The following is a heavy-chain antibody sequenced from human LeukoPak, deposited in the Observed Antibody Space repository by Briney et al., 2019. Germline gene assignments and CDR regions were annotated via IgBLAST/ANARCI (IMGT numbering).Heavy chain of an antibody. J-gene: IGHJ4*02. CDR1: GFSFSSYA. CDR3: AKDDVVGGVRARLDN. V-gene: IGHV3-23*01. Sequence: GGSLRLSCVASGFSFSSYAMSWVRQAPGKGLEYVSGINDNGGTTYYADSVKGRFTISRDNSKNTLYLQMNNLRAEDTAVYYCAKDDVVGGVRARLDNWGQGTLVTVSS. D-gene: IGHD3-16*01. CDR2: INDNGGTT.